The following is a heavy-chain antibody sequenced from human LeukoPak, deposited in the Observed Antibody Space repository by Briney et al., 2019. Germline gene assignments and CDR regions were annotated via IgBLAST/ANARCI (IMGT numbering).Heavy chain of an antibody. CDR1: GGSFSGYY. CDR3: ATDSSGYYGYYYGMDV. D-gene: IGHD3-22*01. CDR2: INHSGST. J-gene: IGHJ6*02. Sequence: SETLSLTCAVYGGSFSGYYWSWIRQPPGKGLEWIGEINHSGSTNYNPSLKSRVTMSVDTSKNQFSLKLSSVTAADTAVYYCATDSSGYYGYYYGMDVWGQGTTVTVSS. V-gene: IGHV4-34*01.